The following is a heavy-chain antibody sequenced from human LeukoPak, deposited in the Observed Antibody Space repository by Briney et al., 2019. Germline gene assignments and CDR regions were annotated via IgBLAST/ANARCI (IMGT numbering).Heavy chain of an antibody. CDR3: AKAAGYSTIYWFDP. Sequence: SETLSLTCTLSGGSIRSSHWRWIRQPPGKGLECIGYIYYSGTSNYNPSRKSRVTMSVDTSNNQFSLKLNSVTAADTAVYYCAKAAGYSTIYWFDPWGQGTLVTVSS. CDR1: GGSIRSSH. D-gene: IGHD6-13*01. V-gene: IGHV4-59*01. J-gene: IGHJ5*02. CDR2: IYYSGTS.